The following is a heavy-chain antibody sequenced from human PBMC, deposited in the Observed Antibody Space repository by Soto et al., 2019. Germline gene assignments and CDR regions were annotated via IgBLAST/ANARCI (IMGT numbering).Heavy chain of an antibody. Sequence: GGSLRLSCAASGFPFNIYGMHGVRQAPGKGLEWVAVISYDGSIKHYADPVKGRLTISRDNSKSTLYLQMNSLRAADTAVYYCARAEGVAGRYYFDYWGQGTLVTVSS. CDR2: ISYDGSIK. V-gene: IGHV3-30-3*01. CDR1: GFPFNIYG. CDR3: ARAEGVAGRYYFDY. D-gene: IGHD6-19*01. J-gene: IGHJ4*02.